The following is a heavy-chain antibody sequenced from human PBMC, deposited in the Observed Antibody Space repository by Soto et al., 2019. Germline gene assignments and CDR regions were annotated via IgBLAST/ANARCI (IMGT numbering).Heavy chain of an antibody. CDR3: AREHTDSGSYSF. CDR2: IYYSGST. V-gene: IGHV4-61*01. Sequence: SETLSLTCTVSGGSVSSGSYYWSWIRQPPGKGLEWIGYIYYSGSTNYNPSLKSRVTISVDTSKNQFSLKLSSVTAADTAVYYCAREHTDSGSYSFGVQGTLVTVSS. CDR1: GGSVSSGSYY. J-gene: IGHJ4*02. D-gene: IGHD1-26*01.